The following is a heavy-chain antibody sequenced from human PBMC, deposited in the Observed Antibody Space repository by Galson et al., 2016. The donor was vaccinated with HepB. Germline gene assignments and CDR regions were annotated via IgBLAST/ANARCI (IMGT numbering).Heavy chain of an antibody. D-gene: IGHD4-11*01. J-gene: IGHJ4*02. CDR1: GFRFSDAY. CDR2: ISSGSFDI. Sequence: SLRLSCAASGFRFSDAYMSWIRQTPGRGLEWISSISSGSFDITYAGTVKGRFTVSRDNAKNSLFLQMNSLRAEDTGVYYYVRDYSATFHYFDSWGPGTRVTVSS. V-gene: IGHV3-11*06. CDR3: VRDYSATFHYFDS.